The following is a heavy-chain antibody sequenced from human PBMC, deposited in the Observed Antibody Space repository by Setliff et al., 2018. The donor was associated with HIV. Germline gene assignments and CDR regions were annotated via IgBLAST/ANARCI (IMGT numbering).Heavy chain of an antibody. CDR1: GYTLTKLS. J-gene: IGHJ4*02. V-gene: IGHV1-24*01. CDR2: FDPELGET. Sequence: ASVKVSCKVSGYTLTKLSMHWVRQAPGKGLEWMGGFDPELGETFFAQRFQGRITMTGGTSADTAYMELRSLRSDDTATYYCAIDNRGGVGAPYYFDYWGQGARVTVSS. CDR3: AIDNRGGVGAPYYFDY. D-gene: IGHD1-26*01.